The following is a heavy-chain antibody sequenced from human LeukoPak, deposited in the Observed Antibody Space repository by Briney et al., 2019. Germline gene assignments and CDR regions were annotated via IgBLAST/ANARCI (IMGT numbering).Heavy chain of an antibody. D-gene: IGHD3-22*01. CDR2: IYSGGST. CDR1: GFTVSSNY. CDR3: ARARSGSNDY. Sequence: GGSLRLSCAASGFTVSSNYMSWVRQAPGKGLEWVSVIYSGGSTYYADSVKGRFTISRDNSKNTLYFQMNSLRAEDTAVYYCARARSGSNDYWGQGTLVTVSS. J-gene: IGHJ4*02. V-gene: IGHV3-66*01.